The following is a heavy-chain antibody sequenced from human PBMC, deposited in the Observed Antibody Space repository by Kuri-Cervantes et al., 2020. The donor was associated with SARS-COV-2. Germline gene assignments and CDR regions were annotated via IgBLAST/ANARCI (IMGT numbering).Heavy chain of an antibody. V-gene: IGHV3-7*03. CDR3: AKGLYCSTTSCHEGGWFDP. J-gene: IGHJ5*02. CDR2: IKQDGSEK. D-gene: IGHD2-2*01. Sequence: GGSLRLSCAASGFTFSSYWMSWVRQAPGKGLEWVANIKQDGSEKYYVDSVKGRFTISRDNSKNTLYPQMNSLRAEDTAVYYCAKGLYCSTTSCHEGGWFDPWGQGTLVTVSS. CDR1: GFTFSSYW.